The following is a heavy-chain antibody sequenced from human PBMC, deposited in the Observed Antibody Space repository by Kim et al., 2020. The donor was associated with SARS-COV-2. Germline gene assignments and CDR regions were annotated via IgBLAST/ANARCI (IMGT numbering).Heavy chain of an antibody. J-gene: IGHJ4*02. V-gene: IGHV3-30-3*01. CDR3: ARDTGRVVISYFDY. Sequence: GGSLRLSCAASGFTFSSYAMHWVRQAPGKGLEGVAVISYDGSNKYYADSVKGRFTISRDNSKNTLYLQMNSLRAEDTAVYYCARDTGRVVISYFDYWGQGTLVTVSS. CDR2: ISYDGSNK. D-gene: IGHD3-3*01. CDR1: GFTFSSYA.